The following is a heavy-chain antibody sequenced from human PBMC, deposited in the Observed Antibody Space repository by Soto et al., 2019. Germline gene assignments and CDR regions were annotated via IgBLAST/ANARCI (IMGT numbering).Heavy chain of an antibody. J-gene: IGHJ4*02. D-gene: IGHD6-13*01. CDR3: ARVAVSYSRSWYWDY. CDR2: IWYDGSNK. Sequence: PVGSLRLSCAASGFTFSSYGMHWVRQAPGKGLEWVAVIWYDGSNKYYADSVKGRFTISRDNSKNTLYLQMNSLRAEDTAVYYCARVAVSYSRSWYWDYWGQGTLVTVSS. V-gene: IGHV3-33*01. CDR1: GFTFSSYG.